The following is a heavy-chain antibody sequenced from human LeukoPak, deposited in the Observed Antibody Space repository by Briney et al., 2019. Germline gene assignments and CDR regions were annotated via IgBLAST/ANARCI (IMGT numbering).Heavy chain of an antibody. Sequence: VASVKVSCKASGGTFSSYAISWVRQAPGQGLEWMGGTPVFDTPDYAQKFQDRVTITADESTSTAYMELSSLRSEDTAVYYCAREGHIAGRPPYYYYGMDVWGQGTTVTVSS. CDR2: TPVFDTP. D-gene: IGHD6-6*01. CDR3: AREGHIAGRPPYYYYGMDV. J-gene: IGHJ6*02. V-gene: IGHV1-69*13. CDR1: GGTFSSYA.